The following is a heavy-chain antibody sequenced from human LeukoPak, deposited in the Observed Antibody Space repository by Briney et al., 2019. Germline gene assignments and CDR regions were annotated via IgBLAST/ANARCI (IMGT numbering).Heavy chain of an antibody. Sequence: ASVEVSCKTSGYTFTSYAINWVRQATGQGLEWMGWMNPDSANTGFAQKFQGRLTLTRNTSTRAAYMELSSLTSEDTAVYYCGRGGGMATKNYWGQGTLVTVSS. D-gene: IGHD5-24*01. CDR1: GYTFTSYA. V-gene: IGHV1-8*01. CDR2: MNPDSANT. J-gene: IGHJ4*02. CDR3: GRGGGMATKNY.